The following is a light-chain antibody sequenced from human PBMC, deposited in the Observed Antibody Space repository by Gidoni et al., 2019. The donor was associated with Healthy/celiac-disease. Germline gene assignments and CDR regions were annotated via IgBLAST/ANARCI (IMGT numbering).Light chain of an antibody. V-gene: IGLV2-14*03. CDR3: SSYTSSSPYV. J-gene: IGLJ1*01. CDR1: SRDVGGYNY. CDR2: DVS. Sequence: QSALTQPASVSGSPGQSITISCTGTSRDVGGYNYVSWYQQHPGKAPNLMIYDVSNRPSGVSNRFSGSKSGNTASLTISGLQAEDEADYYCSSYTSSSPYVFGTGTKVTVL.